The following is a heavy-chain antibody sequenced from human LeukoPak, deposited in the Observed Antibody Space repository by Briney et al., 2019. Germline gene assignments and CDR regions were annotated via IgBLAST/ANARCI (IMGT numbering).Heavy chain of an antibody. CDR1: GFTFSSYG. Sequence: GGSLRLSCAASGFTFSSYGMHWVRQAPGKGLEWVAVISYDGSNKYYADSVKGRFTISRDNSKNTLYLQMNSLRAEDTAVYYCAKVFYYGSGSYYPFDCWGQGTLVTVSS. CDR3: AKVFYYGSGSYYPFDC. J-gene: IGHJ4*02. CDR2: ISYDGSNK. D-gene: IGHD3-10*01. V-gene: IGHV3-30*18.